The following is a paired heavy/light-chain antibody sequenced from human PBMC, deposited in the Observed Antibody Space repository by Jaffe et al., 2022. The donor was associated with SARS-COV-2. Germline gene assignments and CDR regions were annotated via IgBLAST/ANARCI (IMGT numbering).Light chain of an antibody. J-gene: IGLJ3*02. CDR1: STNVPNNN. Sequence: QSVLTQPPSASGTPGQRVTISCSGSSTNVPNNNVYWYQQVPGTAPKLLIYVNNQRPSGVPDRFSGSKSGTSASLAISGLRSEDEADYYCATWDDSLSGPVFGGGTKLTVL. V-gene: IGLV1-47*02. CDR2: VNN. CDR3: ATWDDSLSGPV.
Heavy chain of an antibody. V-gene: IGHV3-23*01. Sequence: EVQLLESGGGLLQPGGSLRLSCAASGFIFTDYAMSWVRQAPGKGLEWVSSITGSGTYYADSVKGRFTISRDNSNDRLYLEMNSLRADDTAVYFCVKEMWVGVHSRWGYGMDVWGQGTTVTVSS. CDR1: GFIFTDYA. J-gene: IGHJ6*02. D-gene: IGHD1-26*01. CDR2: ITGSGT. CDR3: VKEMWVGVHSRWGYGMDV.